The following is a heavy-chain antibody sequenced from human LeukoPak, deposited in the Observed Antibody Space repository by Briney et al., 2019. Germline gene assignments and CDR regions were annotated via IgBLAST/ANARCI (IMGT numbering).Heavy chain of an antibody. Sequence: PGGSLRLSCAASGFNFRVYTMSWVRQAPGKGLEWVSAISESGSGTYYADSVKGRFTISRDNSKDTLSLQMNSLRAEDTAVYYCAKDIAQGYTFGSIEQDYWGQGTLVTVSS. CDR2: ISESGSGT. D-gene: IGHD5-18*01. J-gene: IGHJ4*02. CDR1: GFNFRVYT. CDR3: AKDIAQGYTFGSIEQDY. V-gene: IGHV3-23*01.